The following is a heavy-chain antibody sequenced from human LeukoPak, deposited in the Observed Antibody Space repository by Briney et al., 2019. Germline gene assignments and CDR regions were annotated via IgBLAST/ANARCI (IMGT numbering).Heavy chain of an antibody. Sequence: PSETLSLTCTVSGGSISSSSYYWGWIRQPPGKGLEWSGSIYYSGSTYYNPSLKSRVTISVDTSKNQFSLKLSSVTAADTAVYYCARPRCGGDCYDNWFDPWGQGTLVTVSS. V-gene: IGHV4-39*01. CDR2: IYYSGST. CDR3: ARPRCGGDCYDNWFDP. D-gene: IGHD2-21*02. CDR1: GGSISSSSYY. J-gene: IGHJ5*02.